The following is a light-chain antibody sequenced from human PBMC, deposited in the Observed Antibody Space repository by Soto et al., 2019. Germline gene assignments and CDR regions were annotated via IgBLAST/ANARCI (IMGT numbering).Light chain of an antibody. CDR3: SSYTSSSTKV. V-gene: IGLV2-14*01. CDR2: DVS. CDR1: SSDVGGYNY. J-gene: IGLJ1*01. Sequence: QSALTQPASVSGSPGPSITISCTGTSSDVGGYNYVSWYQQHPGKAPKLMIYDVSTRPSGVSNRFSGSKSGNTASLTISGLQAEDEADYYCSSYTSSSTKVFGTGTKLTVL.